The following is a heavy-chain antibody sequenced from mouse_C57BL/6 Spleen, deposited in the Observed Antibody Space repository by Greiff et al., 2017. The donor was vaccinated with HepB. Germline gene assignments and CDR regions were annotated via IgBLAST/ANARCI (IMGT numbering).Heavy chain of an antibody. CDR1: GFTFTDYY. Sequence: VHLVESGGGLVQPGGSLSLSCAASGFTFTDYYMSWVRQPPGKALEWLGFIRNKANGYTTEYSASVKGRFTISRDNSQSILYLQMNARSAEARATYECARGAGGRVDCWGQGTTRAVAS. D-gene: IGHD1-1*02. CDR2: IRNKANGYTT. V-gene: IGHV7-3*01. CDR3: ARGAGGRVDC. J-gene: IGHJ2*01.